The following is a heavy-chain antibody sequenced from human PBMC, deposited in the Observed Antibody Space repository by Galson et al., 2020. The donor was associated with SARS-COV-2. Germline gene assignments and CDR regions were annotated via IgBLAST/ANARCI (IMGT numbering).Heavy chain of an antibody. CDR3: AGGDYPYGRDV. Sequence: GGSLRLSCAASGFTFSSYGMHWVRQAPGKGLEWVAVITYAGSSKYYADSVKGRFTISRDNSKNTLYRQMNSLRAEDTAVYYCAGGDYPYGRDVWGQGTTVTVSS. J-gene: IGHJ6*02. CDR1: GFTFSSYG. V-gene: IGHV3-30*03. CDR2: ITYAGSSK.